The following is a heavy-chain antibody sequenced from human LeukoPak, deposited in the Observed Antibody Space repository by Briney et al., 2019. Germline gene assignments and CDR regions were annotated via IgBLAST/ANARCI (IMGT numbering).Heavy chain of an antibody. J-gene: IGHJ6*03. CDR3: ARQRAIVYYYMDV. CDR1: GFTFSSYP. D-gene: IGHD3-22*01. CDR2: ISYDGSNK. V-gene: IGHV3-30-3*01. Sequence: GRSLRLSCAASGFTFSSYPMHWVRQAPGKGLEWVAVISYDGSNKYFADSVKGRFTISRDNSKNTLYMQMNSLRAEDTAVYYCARQRAIVYYYMDVWGQGTTVTVSS.